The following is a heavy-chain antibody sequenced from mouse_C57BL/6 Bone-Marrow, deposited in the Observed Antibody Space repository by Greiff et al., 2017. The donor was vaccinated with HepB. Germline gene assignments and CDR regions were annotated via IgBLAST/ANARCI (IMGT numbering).Heavy chain of an antibody. CDR3: ARGANWDPGFAY. CDR2: ISDGGSYT. J-gene: IGHJ3*01. D-gene: IGHD4-1*01. CDR1: GFTFSSYA. V-gene: IGHV5-4*01. Sequence: EVQGVESGGGLVKPGGSLKLSCAASGFTFSSYAMSWVRQTPEKRLEWVATISDGGSYTYYPDNVKGRFTISRDNAKNNLYLQMSHLKSEDTAMYYCARGANWDPGFAYWGQGTLVTVSA.